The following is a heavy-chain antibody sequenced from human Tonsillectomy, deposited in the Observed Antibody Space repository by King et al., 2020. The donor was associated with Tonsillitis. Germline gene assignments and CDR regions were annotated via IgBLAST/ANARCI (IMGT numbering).Heavy chain of an antibody. V-gene: IGHV4-59*01. J-gene: IGHJ5*02. Sequence: VQLQESGPGLVKPSETLSLTCTVSGDSISSYYWSWIRQPPGKGLEWIGYISYSGITNYNPSLKSRVTISVDTSKKQFSLKLSSVTAADTAMYYCASESETMSVWGSCFDPWGQGTLVTVSS. CDR2: ISYSGIT. D-gene: IGHD1-26*01. CDR1: GDSISSYY. CDR3: ASESETMSVWGSCFDP.